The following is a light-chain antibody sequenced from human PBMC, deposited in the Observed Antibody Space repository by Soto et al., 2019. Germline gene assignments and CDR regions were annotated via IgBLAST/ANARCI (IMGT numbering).Light chain of an antibody. Sequence: DIQMTQSPSSLSASVGDRITITCKASQDINKSLNWYQHKLGQAPKLLIYDASNLQRVVPSRFSGSGSGTHFTLTITSLQSEDFATYYCQQSENGPLTFGGGTKVEIK. CDR2: DAS. CDR1: QDINKS. V-gene: IGKV1-33*01. J-gene: IGKJ4*01. CDR3: QQSENGPLT.